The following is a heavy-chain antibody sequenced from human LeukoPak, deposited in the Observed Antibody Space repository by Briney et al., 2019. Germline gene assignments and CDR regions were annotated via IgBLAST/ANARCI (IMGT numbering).Heavy chain of an antibody. D-gene: IGHD1-26*01. V-gene: IGHV4-59*01. CDR2: IYYSGST. CDR3: ARDSYSGSPFDY. J-gene: IGHJ4*02. CDR1: GGSFSGYY. Sequence: SETLSLTCAVYGGSFSGYYWSWIRQPPGKGLEWIGYIYYSGSTNYNPSLKSRVTISVDTSKNQFPLKLSSVTAADTAVYYCARDSYSGSPFDYWGQGTLVTVSS.